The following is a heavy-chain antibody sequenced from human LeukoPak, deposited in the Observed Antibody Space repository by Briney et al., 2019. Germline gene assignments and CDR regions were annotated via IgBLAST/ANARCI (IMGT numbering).Heavy chain of an antibody. CDR2: IKQDGSEE. CDR3: ARENDSGFWFDP. V-gene: IGHV3-7*01. CDR1: GFTFSSYW. Sequence: GGSLRLSCAASGFTFSSYWMNWVRQAPGKGLEWVANIKQDGSEEYYVDSMKGRFTISRDNGKNLLYLQIDSLRAEDTAVYYCARENDSGFWFDPWGQGTLVTVSS. J-gene: IGHJ5*02. D-gene: IGHD3-16*01.